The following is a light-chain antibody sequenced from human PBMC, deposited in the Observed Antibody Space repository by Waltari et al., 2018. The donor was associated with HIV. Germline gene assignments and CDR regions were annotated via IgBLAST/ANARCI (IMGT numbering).Light chain of an antibody. CDR2: DND. J-gene: IGLJ3*02. V-gene: IGLV1-51*01. CDR1: RSNIVSNY. CDR3: GTWDASLRTEV. Sequence: QSVLTQPPSVSAALGQKVTISCSGSRSNIVSNYVSWYQQLPGTAPKLVIYDNDKLPSGIPDRFSGAKSGTSATLGITGLLTGDEADYYCGTWDASLRTEVFGGGTKLTVL.